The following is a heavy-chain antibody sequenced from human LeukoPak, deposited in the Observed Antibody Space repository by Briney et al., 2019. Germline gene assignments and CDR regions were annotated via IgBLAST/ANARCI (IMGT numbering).Heavy chain of an antibody. J-gene: IGHJ4*02. CDR1: GYTFTSYD. CDR2: MNPNSGNT. V-gene: IGHV1-8*01. CDR3: ARRSYGSGSTLGY. Sequence: GASVKVSCKASGYTFTSYDINWVRQATGQGLEWLGWMNPNSGNTGYEQKFQGRVTMTRNTSISTAYMELSSLRSEDTAVYFCARRSYGSGSTLGYWGQGTLVTVSS. D-gene: IGHD3-10*01.